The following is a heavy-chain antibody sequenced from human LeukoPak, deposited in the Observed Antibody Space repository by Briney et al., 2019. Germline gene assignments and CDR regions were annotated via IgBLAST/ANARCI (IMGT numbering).Heavy chain of an antibody. V-gene: IGHV1-18*01. CDR1: AYTFTIYG. Sequence: ASVTVSFTSSAYTFTIYGISWVRQAPGQGHEWMGWISAYNGNTNYAQKLQGRVTMTTDTSTSTAYMGLRSLRSDDTAVYYCARDRSCSSTSCYWYWFDPWGQGTLVTVSS. CDR2: ISAYNGNT. J-gene: IGHJ5*02. D-gene: IGHD2-2*01. CDR3: ARDRSCSSTSCYWYWFDP.